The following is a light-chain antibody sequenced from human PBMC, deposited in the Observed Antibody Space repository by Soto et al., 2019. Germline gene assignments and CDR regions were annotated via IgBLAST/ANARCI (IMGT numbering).Light chain of an antibody. J-gene: IGKJ1*01. CDR1: QSVSSSN. V-gene: IGKV3-15*01. Sequence: EIVLTQSPGTLSFSPGERATLSCSASQSVSSSNIAWYQQKPGQAPGLLIYGASARATGIPARFSVSGSGTEFTLTISSLQSEDFAVYYCQQYNNWPPWTFGQGTKVDIK. CDR2: GAS. CDR3: QQYNNWPPWT.